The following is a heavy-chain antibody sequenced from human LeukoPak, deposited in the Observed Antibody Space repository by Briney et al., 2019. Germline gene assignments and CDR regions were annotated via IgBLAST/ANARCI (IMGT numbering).Heavy chain of an antibody. CDR2: INPSGGST. V-gene: IGHV1-46*01. CDR1: GYTFTSYY. D-gene: IGHD4-23*01. CDR3: ARDNSVEDTAWWSDP. Sequence: ASVKVSCKASGYTFTSYYMHWVRQAPGQGLEWMGIINPSGGSTSYAQKFQGRVTMTRDMSTSTDYMELSSLRSEDTAVYYCARDNSVEDTAWWSDPWGQGTLVTVSS. J-gene: IGHJ5*02.